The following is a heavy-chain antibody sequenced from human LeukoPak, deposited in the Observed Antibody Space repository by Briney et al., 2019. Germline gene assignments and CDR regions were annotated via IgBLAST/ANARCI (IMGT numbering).Heavy chain of an antibody. J-gene: IGHJ4*02. Sequence: VASVKVSCKASGYTFPSYFMHWVRQAPGQGLEWMGIINPSGGSTSYAQKFQGRVTMTRDTSTSTVYMELSSLRSEDTAVYYCARDQSGRDSSGYPHYWGQGTLVTVSS. CDR3: ARDQSGRDSSGYPHY. V-gene: IGHV1-46*01. CDR1: GYTFPSYF. D-gene: IGHD3-22*01. CDR2: INPSGGST.